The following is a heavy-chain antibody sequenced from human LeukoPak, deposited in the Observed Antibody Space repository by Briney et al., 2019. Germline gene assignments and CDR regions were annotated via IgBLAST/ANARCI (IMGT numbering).Heavy chain of an antibody. J-gene: IGHJ3*02. CDR3: ARFIVRGDSDAFDI. D-gene: IGHD3-10*01. CDR1: GFTVSSDY. Sequence: GGSLRLSCAASGFTVSSDYMSWLRQAPGKGLEWVSVIYSGGSTYYADSVKGRFTISRDNSKNTLYLQMNSLRAEDTAVYYCARFIVRGDSDAFDIWGQGTMVTVSS. CDR2: IYSGGST. V-gene: IGHV3-66*01.